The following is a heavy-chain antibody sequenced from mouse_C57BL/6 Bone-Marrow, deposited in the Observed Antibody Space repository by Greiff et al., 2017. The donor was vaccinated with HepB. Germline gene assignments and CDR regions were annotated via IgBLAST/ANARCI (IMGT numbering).Heavy chain of an antibody. CDR2: IDPENGDT. V-gene: IGHV14-4*01. J-gene: IGHJ4*01. CDR3: TRYYYYGSSYYARDY. Sequence: VQLQQSGAELVRPGASVKLSCTASGFNIKDDYMHWVKQRPEQGLEWIGWIDPENGDTEYASKFQGKATITADTSSNTAYLQLSSLTSEDTAVYYCTRYYYYGSSYYARDYWGQGTSVTVSS. D-gene: IGHD1-1*01. CDR1: GFNIKDDY.